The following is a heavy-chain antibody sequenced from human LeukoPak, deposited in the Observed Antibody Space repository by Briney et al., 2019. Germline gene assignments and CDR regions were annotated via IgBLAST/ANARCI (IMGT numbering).Heavy chain of an antibody. CDR1: GFTFSGYY. CDR3: ARNQYYDFWSGYYSVGYFDY. CDR2: IKQDGSEK. J-gene: IGHJ4*02. Sequence: PGGSLRLSCAASGFTFSGYYMSWLRQAPGKGLEWVANIKQDGSEKYYVDSVKGRFTISRDNAKNSLYLQMNSLRAEGTAVYYCARNQYYDFWSGYYSVGYFDYWGQGTLVTVSS. V-gene: IGHV3-7*03. D-gene: IGHD3-3*01.